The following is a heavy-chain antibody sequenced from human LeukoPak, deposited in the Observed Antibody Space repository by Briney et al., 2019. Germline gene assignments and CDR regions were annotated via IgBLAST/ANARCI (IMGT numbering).Heavy chain of an antibody. Sequence: GGSLRLSCAASGFTFSSYNMNWVRQAPGKGLEWVSSISSSSSYIYYADSMKGRFTISRDNAKNSLYLQMNSLRAEDTAVYYCARPSGYYFPEGFDYWGQGTLVTVSS. V-gene: IGHV3-21*01. J-gene: IGHJ4*02. CDR3: ARPSGYYFPEGFDY. D-gene: IGHD3-22*01. CDR2: ISSSSSYI. CDR1: GFTFSSYN.